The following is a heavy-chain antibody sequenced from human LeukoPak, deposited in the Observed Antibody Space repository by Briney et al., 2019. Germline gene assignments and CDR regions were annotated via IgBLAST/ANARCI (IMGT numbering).Heavy chain of an antibody. Sequence: ASVNVSCKTSDFRDYYMNWVRQAPGHGLEWLGWIHPKSGDTDYAQKFQGRVTMTRGTSISTAYMELSGLKPDDTAIYFCASGYSGYDLNYWGQGTQVTVSS. D-gene: IGHD5-12*01. J-gene: IGHJ4*02. V-gene: IGHV1-2*02. CDR2: IHPKSGDT. CDR1: DFRDYY. CDR3: ASGYSGYDLNY.